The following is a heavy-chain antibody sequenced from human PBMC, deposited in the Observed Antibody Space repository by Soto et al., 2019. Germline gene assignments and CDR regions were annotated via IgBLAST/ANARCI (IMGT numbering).Heavy chain of an antibody. D-gene: IGHD2-2*01. CDR3: AGPPIVPAASRHYYYYMDV. V-gene: IGHV4-39*01. CDR2: IYYSGST. Sequence: SETLSLTYTVSGGSISSSSYYLGWVRQPPGKGLEWIGSIYYSGSTYYNPSLKSRVTISVDTSKNQFSLKLSSVAAADTAVYYCAGPPIVPAASRHYYYYMDVWGKGNTVTVSS. CDR1: GGSISSSSYY. J-gene: IGHJ6*03.